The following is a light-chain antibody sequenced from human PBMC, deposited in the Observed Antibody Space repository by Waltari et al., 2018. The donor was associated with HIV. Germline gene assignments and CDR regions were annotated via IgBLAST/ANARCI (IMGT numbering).Light chain of an antibody. Sequence: DIVVTQSPDSLTVSLGERASINCKTSQSVFYTSDNKNFLAWYQQKPGQPSNLLFYWASTRESGVPDRFSGSGSGTDFTLTISSLQAEDVATYYCQQFYLAPFTFGQGTSLDIK. CDR1: QSVFYTSDNKNF. CDR2: WAS. V-gene: IGKV4-1*01. CDR3: QQFYLAPFT. J-gene: IGKJ2*01.